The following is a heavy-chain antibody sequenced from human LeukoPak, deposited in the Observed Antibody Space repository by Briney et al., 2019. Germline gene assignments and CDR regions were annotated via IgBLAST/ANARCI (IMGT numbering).Heavy chain of an antibody. CDR3: AKTHSYPNYGDLYYYGMDV. Sequence: GRSLRLSCAASGFTFSSYGMHWVRQAPGKGLEWVAVISYDGSNKYYADSVKGRFTISRDNSKNTLYLQMNSLRAEGTAVYYCAKTHSYPNYGDLYYYGMDVWGQGTTVTVSS. V-gene: IGHV3-30*18. D-gene: IGHD4-17*01. CDR1: GFTFSSYG. J-gene: IGHJ6*02. CDR2: ISYDGSNK.